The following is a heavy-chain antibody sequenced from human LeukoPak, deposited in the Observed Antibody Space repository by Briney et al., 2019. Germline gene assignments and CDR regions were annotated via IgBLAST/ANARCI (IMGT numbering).Heavy chain of an antibody. D-gene: IGHD3-22*01. V-gene: IGHV3-48*01. CDR2: ISADSSTV. CDR3: VRDNSRGQSLGVIY. Sequence: GGSLRLSCAASGFTFSTYNMNWVRQAPGKGLEWISYISADSSTVQYADSVRGRFTTSRDNAKNSLYLQMNSLTAEDTAVYYYVRDNSRGQSLGVIYWGQGSLVTVSS. CDR1: GFTFSTYN. J-gene: IGHJ4*02.